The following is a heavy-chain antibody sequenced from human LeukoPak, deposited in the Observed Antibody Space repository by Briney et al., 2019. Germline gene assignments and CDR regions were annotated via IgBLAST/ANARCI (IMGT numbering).Heavy chain of an antibody. CDR1: GYSFTSYW. J-gene: IGHJ2*01. CDR2: IYPGDSDT. V-gene: IGHV5-51*01. Sequence: GESLKISCKGSGYSFTSYWIGWVRQLPGKGLEWMGIIYPGDSDTRYSPSFQGQVTISADKSISTAYLQWSSLKASDTAMYYCVTGIAAAPGTHWYFDLWGRGTLVTVSS. CDR3: VTGIAAAPGTHWYFDL. D-gene: IGHD6-13*01.